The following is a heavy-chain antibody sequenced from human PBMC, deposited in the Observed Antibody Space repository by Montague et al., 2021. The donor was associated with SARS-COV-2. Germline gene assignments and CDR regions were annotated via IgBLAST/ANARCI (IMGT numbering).Heavy chain of an antibody. CDR3: ARSSVVRGVSLDY. J-gene: IGHJ4*02. D-gene: IGHD3-10*01. CDR1: GFSLSTSGMC. CDR2: IDWDDDK. V-gene: IGHV2-70*11. Sequence: PALAKPTQTLTLTCTFSGFSLSTSGMCVSWIRQPPGKALEWLARIDWDDDKHYSTSLKTRLTISKDTPKNQVVLTMTNMDPVDTATYYCARSSVVRGVSLDYWGQGTLVTVSS.